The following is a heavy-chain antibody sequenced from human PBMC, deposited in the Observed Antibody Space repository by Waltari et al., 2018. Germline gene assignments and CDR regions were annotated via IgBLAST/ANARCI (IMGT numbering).Heavy chain of an antibody. J-gene: IGHJ3*02. V-gene: IGHV4-34*01. CDR3: ARGRTITMIRGAFDI. CDR2: INHSGST. D-gene: IGHD3-22*01. Sequence: QVQLQQWGAGLLKPSETLSLTCAVYGGSFSGYYWSCIRQPPAKGLEWIGEINHSGSTNYNPSLKSRVTISVDTSKNQFSLKLSSVTAADTAVYYCARGRTITMIRGAFDIWGQGTMVTVSS. CDR1: GGSFSGYY.